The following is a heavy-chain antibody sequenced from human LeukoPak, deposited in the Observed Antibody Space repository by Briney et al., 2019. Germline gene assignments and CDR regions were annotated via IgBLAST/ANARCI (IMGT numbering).Heavy chain of an antibody. J-gene: IGHJ5*02. D-gene: IGHD6-13*01. V-gene: IGHV4-39*07. Sequence: WVRQAPGKGLEWIGSIYYSGSTYYNPSLKSRVTISVDTSKNQFSLKLSSVTAADTAVYYCARVGGRVAAAGKPYNWFDPWGQGTLVTVSS. CDR3: ARVGGRVAAAGKPYNWFDP. CDR2: IYYSGST.